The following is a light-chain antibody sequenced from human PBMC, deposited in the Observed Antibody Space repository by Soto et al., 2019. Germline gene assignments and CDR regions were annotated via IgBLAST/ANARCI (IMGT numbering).Light chain of an antibody. CDR3: QQYNSYSRT. V-gene: IGKV1-5*01. CDR2: DAS. J-gene: IGKJ1*01. CDR1: QSISSW. Sequence: DIQVTQSPSTLSAYVRDRVTITSGASQSISSWLAWYQQKPGKAPKLLIYDASSLESGVPSRFSGSGSGTEFTLTISSLQPDDFATYYCQQYNSYSRTFGQGTKVDIK.